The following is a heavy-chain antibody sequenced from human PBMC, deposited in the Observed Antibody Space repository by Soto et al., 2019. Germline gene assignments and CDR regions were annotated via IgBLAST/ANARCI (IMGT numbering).Heavy chain of an antibody. D-gene: IGHD6-13*01. Sequence: EVQLVESGGGLVQPGGSLRLSCVASGFTFSSSWMSWVRQGPGKGLEWVANIKQDGIDKYYVDSVEGRFTISRDNAKNSLYLQMNSLRAEDTAVYYCARTSPLAAAVWCKGTMVIVYS. V-gene: IGHV3-7*01. CDR1: GFTFSSSW. CDR2: IKQDGIDK. J-gene: IGHJ3*01. CDR3: ARTSPLAAAV.